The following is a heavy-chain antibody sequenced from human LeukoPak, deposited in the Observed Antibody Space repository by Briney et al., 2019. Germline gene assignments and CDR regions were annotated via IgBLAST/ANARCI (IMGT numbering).Heavy chain of an antibody. J-gene: IGHJ6*03. CDR2: INHSGST. V-gene: IGHV4-34*01. CDR1: GGSFSGYY. CDR3: ARGGDENSSSGHYYYYMDV. Sequence: PSETLSLTCAVYGGSFSGYYWSWIRQPPGTGLEWIGEINHSGSTNYNPSLKSRVTISVDTSKNQFSLKLSSVTAADTAVYYCARGGDENSSSGHYYYYMDVWGKGTTVTVSS. D-gene: IGHD6-6*01.